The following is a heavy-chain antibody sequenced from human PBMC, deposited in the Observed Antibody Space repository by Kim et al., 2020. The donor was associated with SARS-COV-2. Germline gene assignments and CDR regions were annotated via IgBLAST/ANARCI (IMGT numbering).Heavy chain of an antibody. CDR2: I. Sequence: ITYAASVKGRFTISRDHTKHSLYLQMSSLRAEDTAVYYCARDGTVTTLDYWGQGTLVTVSS. CDR3: ARDGTVTTLDY. D-gene: IGHD4-17*01. V-gene: IGHV3-21*01. J-gene: IGHJ4*02.